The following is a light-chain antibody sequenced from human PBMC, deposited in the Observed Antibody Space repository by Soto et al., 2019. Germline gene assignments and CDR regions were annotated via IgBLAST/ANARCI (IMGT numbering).Light chain of an antibody. CDR1: QSISVW. V-gene: IGKV1-5*03. J-gene: IGKJ1*01. Sequence: DIQMTRSPCTLSASVGDRVTITCRASQSISVWLAWYQQKAGKAPNLLIYKASRLESGVPSRFSGSGSETEFTLTISGLQPGDSATYYCQQYNSYSPTFGQGTKVDIK. CDR2: KAS. CDR3: QQYNSYSPT.